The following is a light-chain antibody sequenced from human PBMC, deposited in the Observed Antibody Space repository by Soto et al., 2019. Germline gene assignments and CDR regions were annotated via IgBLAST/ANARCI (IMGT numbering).Light chain of an antibody. CDR1: QSISRY. CDR2: DVS. CDR3: QQYDSFSVT. Sequence: DIQMTQSPSSLSASVGDRVTITCRASQSISRYLNWYQQKPGKAPKLLIYDVSALKRGVPPRFSGSGSGTEFTLTISSLQPEDFATYYCQQYDSFSVTFGQGTKVDIK. V-gene: IGKV1-5*01. J-gene: IGKJ1*01.